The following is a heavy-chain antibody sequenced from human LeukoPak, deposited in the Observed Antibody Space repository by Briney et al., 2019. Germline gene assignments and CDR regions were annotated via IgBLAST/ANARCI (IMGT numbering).Heavy chain of an antibody. V-gene: IGHV3-64*01. J-gene: IGHJ4*02. Sequence: GGSLRLSCAASGFTFSSYAMHWVRQAPGRGLEYVSAINNNGGSTFYANSAKGRFTISRDNSKNTLYLQMGSLRAEDMAVYYCVRDPGGYSFGTYDYWGQGTLVTVSS. CDR1: GFTFSSYA. D-gene: IGHD5-18*01. CDR3: VRDPGGYSFGTYDY. CDR2: INNNGGST.